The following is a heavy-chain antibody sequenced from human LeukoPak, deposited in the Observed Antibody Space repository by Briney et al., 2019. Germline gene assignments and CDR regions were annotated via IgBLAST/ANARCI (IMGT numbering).Heavy chain of an antibody. Sequence: ASVKVSCKASGYTFTSYDINWVRQATGQGLEWMGWMNPNSGNTDCPQKFQGRVTMTRNTSISTAYMEPSSLRSEDTAVYYCARWEQSGSYGIFDYWGQGTLVTVSS. D-gene: IGHD1-26*01. J-gene: IGHJ4*02. CDR3: ARWEQSGSYGIFDY. CDR1: GYTFTSYD. CDR2: MNPNSGNT. V-gene: IGHV1-8*01.